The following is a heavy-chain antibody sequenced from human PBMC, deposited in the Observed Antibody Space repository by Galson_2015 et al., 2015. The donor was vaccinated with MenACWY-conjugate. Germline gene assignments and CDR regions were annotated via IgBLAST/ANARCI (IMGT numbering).Heavy chain of an antibody. D-gene: IGHD1-1*01. J-gene: IGHJ4*02. V-gene: IGHV3-74*01. CDR2: IKADASFS. CDR1: GFTFNNYW. CDR3: ARDNNWSFDS. Sequence: SLRLSCAASGFTFNNYWMHWVRHPPGKGLEWISYIKADASFSNYADSVKGRFTISTDNAKNMVYLQMDGLGDEDTAVYFCARDNNWSFDSWGQGTLVTVSS.